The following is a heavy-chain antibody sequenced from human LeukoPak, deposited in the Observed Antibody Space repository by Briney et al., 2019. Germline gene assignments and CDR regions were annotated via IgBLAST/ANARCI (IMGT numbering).Heavy chain of an antibody. Sequence: PSETLSLTCAVYGGSFSGYYWSWIRQPPGKGLEWIGEINHSGSTNYNPSLKGRVTISVDTSKNQFSLKLSSVTAADTAVYYCARGDYGSGSPYGMDVWGQGTTVTVSS. CDR1: GGSFSGYY. D-gene: IGHD3-10*01. CDR3: ARGDYGSGSPYGMDV. CDR2: INHSGST. V-gene: IGHV4-34*01. J-gene: IGHJ6*02.